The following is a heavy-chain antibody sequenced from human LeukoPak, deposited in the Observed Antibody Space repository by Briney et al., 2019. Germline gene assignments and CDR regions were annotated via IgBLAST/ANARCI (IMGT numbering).Heavy chain of an antibody. J-gene: IGHJ3*02. CDR1: GGSISSSSYY. V-gene: IGHV4-39*01. CDR2: IYYSGST. Sequence: SETLSLTCTVSGGSISSSSYYWGWIRQPPGKGLEWIGSIYYSGSTYYNPFLKSRVTISVDTSKNQFSLKLSSVTAADTAVYYCASFPVAGIANNDAFDIWGQGTMVTVSS. CDR3: ASFPVAGIANNDAFDI. D-gene: IGHD6-19*01.